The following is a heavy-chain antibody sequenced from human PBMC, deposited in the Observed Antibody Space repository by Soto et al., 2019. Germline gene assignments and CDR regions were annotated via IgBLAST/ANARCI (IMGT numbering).Heavy chain of an antibody. CDR1: GFTFSNAW. J-gene: IGHJ6*02. D-gene: IGHD2-2*01. CDR3: TTLVPAAPDVRGMDV. CDR2: IKSKTDGGTT. Sequence: EVPLVESGGGLVKPGGSLRLSCAASGFTFSNAWMSWVRQAPGKGLEWVGRIKSKTDGGTTDYAAPVKGRFTISRDDSKNTLYLQMNSLKTEDTAVYYCTTLVPAAPDVRGMDVWGQGTTVTVSS. V-gene: IGHV3-15*01.